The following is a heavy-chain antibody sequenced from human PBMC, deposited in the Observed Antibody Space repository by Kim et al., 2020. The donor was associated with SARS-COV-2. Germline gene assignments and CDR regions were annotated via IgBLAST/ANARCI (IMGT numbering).Heavy chain of an antibody. J-gene: IGHJ4*02. CDR3: ARDRTHFDF. Sequence: GGSLRLSCVVSGFTFATYSMHWVRQAPRKGLEWVSSIISNSDFTTYYADSVKGRFTISRDNAKNSLYLQLDNLREEDTAVYYCARDRTHFDFWGQGTLVTVSS. CDR1: GFTFATYS. V-gene: IGHV3-48*02. CDR2: IISNSDFTT.